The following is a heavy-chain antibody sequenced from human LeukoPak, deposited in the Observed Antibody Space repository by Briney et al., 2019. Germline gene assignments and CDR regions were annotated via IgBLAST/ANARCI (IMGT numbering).Heavy chain of an antibody. CDR2: MSAYNGKT. J-gene: IGHJ4*02. D-gene: IGHD5-18*01. CDR3: ARGMGYSYGHPQGAFDI. V-gene: IGHV1-18*01. Sequence: ASVKVSCKASGYSFTSYGFNWVRQAPGQGLEWMGWMSAYNGKTNYAHSLQGRVTVTADTSTSTAYMELRSLRSEDTAVYYCARGMGYSYGHPQGAFDIWGQGTLVTVSS. CDR1: GYSFTSYG.